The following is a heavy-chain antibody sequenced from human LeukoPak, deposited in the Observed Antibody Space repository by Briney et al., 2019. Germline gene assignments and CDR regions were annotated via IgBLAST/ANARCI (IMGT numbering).Heavy chain of an antibody. Sequence: SETLSLTCTVSGGSISSSSYYWGWIRQPPGKGLEWIGEINHSGSTNYSPSLKSRVTISVDTSKNQFSLKLTSVTAADTAVYYCARVSTFRLIVGATSKGFDIWGQGAKVTVSS. CDR2: INHSGST. CDR1: GGSISSSSYY. J-gene: IGHJ3*02. V-gene: IGHV4-39*07. CDR3: ARVSTFRLIVGATSKGFDI. D-gene: IGHD1-26*01.